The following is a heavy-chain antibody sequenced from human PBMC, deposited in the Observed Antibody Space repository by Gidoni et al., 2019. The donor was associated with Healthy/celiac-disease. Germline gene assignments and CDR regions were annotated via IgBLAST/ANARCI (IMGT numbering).Heavy chain of an antibody. CDR3: ARDLDVVVPAAPLGGDY. CDR1: GYTFTSYG. CDR2: ISAYNGNT. D-gene: IGHD2-2*01. V-gene: IGHV1-18*01. Sequence: KPGASVKVSCKASGYTFTSYGISWVRQAPGQRLEWMGWISAYNGNTNYAQKLQGRVTMTTDTSTSTAYMELRSLRSDDTAVYYCARDLDVVVPAAPLGGDYWGQGTLVTVSS. J-gene: IGHJ4*02.